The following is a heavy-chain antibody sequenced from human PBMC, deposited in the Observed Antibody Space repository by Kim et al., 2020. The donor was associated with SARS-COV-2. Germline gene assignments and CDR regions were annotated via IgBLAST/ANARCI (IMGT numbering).Heavy chain of an antibody. Sequence: SETLSLTCAVYGGSFSGYYCSWIRQPPGKGLEWIGEINHSGSTNYNPSLKSRVTISVDTSKNQFSLKLSSVTAADTAVYYCARDGGSGTPPFDYWGQGTLVTVSS. CDR3: ARDGGSGTPPFDY. CDR1: GGSFSGYY. J-gene: IGHJ4*02. CDR2: INHSGST. D-gene: IGHD3-10*01. V-gene: IGHV4-34*01.